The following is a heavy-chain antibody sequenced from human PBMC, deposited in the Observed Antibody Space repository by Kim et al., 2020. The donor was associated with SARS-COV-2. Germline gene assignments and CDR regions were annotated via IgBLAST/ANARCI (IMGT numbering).Heavy chain of an antibody. Sequence: SETLSLTCTVSGGSIISSTYYWGWIRQPPGKGLEWIGNIHYSGSSYYNPSLKSRLTISLDTPKNQFSLKLTSVTAADTAVYYCYVSPGVWWSYREAANWVDPWGQGTLVTVSS. CDR3: YVSPGVWWSYREAANWVDP. D-gene: IGHD3-16*02. V-gene: IGHV4-39*07. CDR1: GGSIISSTYY. J-gene: IGHJ5*02. CDR2: IHYSGSS.